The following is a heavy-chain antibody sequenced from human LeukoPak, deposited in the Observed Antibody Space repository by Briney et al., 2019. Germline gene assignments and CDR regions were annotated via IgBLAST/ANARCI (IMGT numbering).Heavy chain of an antibody. D-gene: IGHD6-19*01. Sequence: HPGGSLRLSCAASGFTFSSYGMQWVRQDPGKGLEWVAVIWNDGSNKYYADSVKGRCTISRDNSKNTLYLQMNSLRAEDTAVYYCAKEGIAVAGTVLGLFDYWGQGPLVTVSS. V-gene: IGHV3-33*06. J-gene: IGHJ4*02. CDR3: AKEGIAVAGTVLGLFDY. CDR1: GFTFSSYG. CDR2: IWNDGSNK.